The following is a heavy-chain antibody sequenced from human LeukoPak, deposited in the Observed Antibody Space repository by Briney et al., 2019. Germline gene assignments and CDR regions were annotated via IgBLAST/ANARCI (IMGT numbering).Heavy chain of an antibody. CDR1: GGSISSGDYY. J-gene: IGHJ4*02. Sequence: SQTLSLTCTVSGGSISSGDYYWSWIRQPPGKGLEWIGYIYYSGSTNYNPSLKSRVTISVDTSKNQFSLKLSSVTAADTAVYYCARAPIVAGPTDYWGQGTLVTVSS. CDR3: ARAPIVAGPTDY. CDR2: IYYSGST. D-gene: IGHD3-22*01. V-gene: IGHV4-30-4*01.